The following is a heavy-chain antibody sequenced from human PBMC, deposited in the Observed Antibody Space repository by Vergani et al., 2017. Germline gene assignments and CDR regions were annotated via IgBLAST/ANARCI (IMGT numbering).Heavy chain of an antibody. CDR1: GFTFSSYG. Sequence: QVQLVESGGGVVQPGGSLRLSCAASGFTFSSYGMHWVRQAPGKGLEWVAFIRYDGSNKYYADSVKGRFTISRDNSKNTLYLQMNSLRAEDTAVYYCANLGAGDTATGIYYYYYMDVWGKGTTVTVSS. J-gene: IGHJ6*03. V-gene: IGHV3-30*02. CDR2: IRYDGSNK. D-gene: IGHD5-18*01. CDR3: ANLGAGDTATGIYYYYYMDV.